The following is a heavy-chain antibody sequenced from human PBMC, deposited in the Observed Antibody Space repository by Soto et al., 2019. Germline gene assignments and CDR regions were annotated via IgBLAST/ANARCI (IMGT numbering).Heavy chain of an antibody. CDR1: GFTFSSYS. V-gene: IGHV3-21*01. CDR3: ARERDGPPDY. Sequence: EVQLVESGGGLVKPGGSLRLSCAASGFTFSSYSMNWVRQAPGKGLEWVSSISSSSSYIFYADSVKGRFTISRDNAKNSLYLQMNSLRVEDTAVYYCARERDGPPDYWGQGTLVTVSS. J-gene: IGHJ4*02. CDR2: ISSSSSYI.